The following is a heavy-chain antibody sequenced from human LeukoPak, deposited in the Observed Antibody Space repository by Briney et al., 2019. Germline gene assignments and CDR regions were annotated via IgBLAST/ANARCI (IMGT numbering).Heavy chain of an antibody. CDR1: GFTFSSYS. Sequence: GGSLRLSXAASGFTFSSYSMNWVRQAPGKGLEWVSSISSSRSYIYYADSVNGRFTISRDNAKNSLYLQMNSLRAEDTAVYYCARDSSSSWSRYYYYYYMDVWGKGTTVTVSS. V-gene: IGHV3-21*01. CDR2: ISSSRSYI. D-gene: IGHD6-13*01. CDR3: ARDSSSSWSRYYYYYYMDV. J-gene: IGHJ6*03.